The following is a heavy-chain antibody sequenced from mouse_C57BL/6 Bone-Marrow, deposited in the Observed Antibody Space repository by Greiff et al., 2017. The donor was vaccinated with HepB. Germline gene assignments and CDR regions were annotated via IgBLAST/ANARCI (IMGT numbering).Heavy chain of an antibody. Sequence: EVKLVESGGGLVQPGGSLKLSCAASGFTFSDYGMAWVRQAPRKGPEWVAFISNLAYSIYYADTVTGRFTISRENAKNTLYLEMSSLRSEDTAMYYCARPDGYFPYWYFDVWGTGTTVTVSS. V-gene: IGHV5-15*01. CDR2: ISNLAYSI. CDR1: GFTFSDYG. J-gene: IGHJ1*03. D-gene: IGHD2-3*01. CDR3: ARPDGYFPYWYFDV.